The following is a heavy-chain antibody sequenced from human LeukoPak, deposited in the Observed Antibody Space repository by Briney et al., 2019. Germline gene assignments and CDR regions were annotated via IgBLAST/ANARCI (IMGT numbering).Heavy chain of an antibody. J-gene: IGHJ4*02. V-gene: IGHV4-34*01. D-gene: IGHD3-9*01. Sequence: PSETLSLTCAVYGGSFSGYYWSWIRQPPGKGLEWIGEINHSGSTNYNPSLKSRVTISVDTSKNQFSLKLRSVTAADTAVYYCARVTGYMIEDYFDYWGQGILVTVSS. CDR1: GGSFSGYY. CDR3: ARVTGYMIEDYFDY. CDR2: INHSGST.